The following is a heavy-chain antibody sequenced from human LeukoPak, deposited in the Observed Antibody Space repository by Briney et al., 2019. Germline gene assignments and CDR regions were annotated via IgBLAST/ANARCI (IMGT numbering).Heavy chain of an antibody. D-gene: IGHD1-14*01. J-gene: IGHJ4*02. V-gene: IGHV3-53*01. CDR1: GFTFSRNY. CDR2: IYSGGST. Sequence: GGSLRLSCAASGFTFSRNYMSWVRQAPGKGLVWVSVIYSGGSTYYADSVKGRFTISRDNSKNTLYLQMNSLRAEDTAVYYCATDLRSRSYWGQGTLVTVSS. CDR3: ATDLRSRSY.